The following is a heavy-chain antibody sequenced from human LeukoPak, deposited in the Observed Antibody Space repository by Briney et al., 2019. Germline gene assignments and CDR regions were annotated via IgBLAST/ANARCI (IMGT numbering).Heavy chain of an antibody. CDR2: INHSGST. J-gene: IGHJ4*02. V-gene: IGHV4-30-2*01. D-gene: IGHD3-3*01. Sequence: KSSETLSLTCAVSGGSISSGGYSWSWIRQPPGKGPEWIGEINHSGSTNYNPSLKSRVTISVDTSKNQFSLKLSSVTAADTAVYYCARCGRIFGVVIQYRAFDYWGQGTLVTVSS. CDR3: ARCGRIFGVVIQYRAFDY. CDR1: GGSISSGGYS.